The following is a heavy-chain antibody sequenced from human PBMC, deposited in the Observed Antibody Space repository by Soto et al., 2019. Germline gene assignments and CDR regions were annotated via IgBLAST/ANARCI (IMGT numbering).Heavy chain of an antibody. D-gene: IGHD3-3*01. CDR2: ISSSSSYI. V-gene: IGHV3-21*01. CDR1: GFTFSSYS. CDR3: ARDFLDRGNYYYYYGMDV. Sequence: GGSLRLSCAASGFTFSSYSMNWVRQAPGKGLEWVSSISSSSSYIYYADSVKGRFTISRDNAKNSLNLQMNSLRAEDTAVYYCARDFLDRGNYYYYYGMDVWGQGTTVTVSS. J-gene: IGHJ6*02.